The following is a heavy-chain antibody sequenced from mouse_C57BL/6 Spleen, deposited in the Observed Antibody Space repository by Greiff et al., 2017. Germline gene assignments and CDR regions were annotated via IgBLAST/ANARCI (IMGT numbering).Heavy chain of an antibody. CDR3: ASLTGTFDY. CDR2: IDPSDSYT. V-gene: IGHV1-69*01. CDR1: GYTFTSYW. J-gene: IGHJ2*01. D-gene: IGHD4-1*01. Sequence: VQLQQPGAELVMPGASVKLSCKASGYTFTSYWMHWVKQRPGQGLEWIGEIDPSDSYTNYNQKFKGKSTLTVDKSSSTAYMQLSSLTSEDSAVYYCASLTGTFDYWGQGTTRTVSS.